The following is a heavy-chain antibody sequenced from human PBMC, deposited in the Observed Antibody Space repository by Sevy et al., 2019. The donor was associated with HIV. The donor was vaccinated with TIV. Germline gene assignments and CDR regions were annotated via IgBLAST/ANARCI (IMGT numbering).Heavy chain of an antibody. CDR1: GFTFTSYS. CDR3: ARSTYYYASGTVRESDF. D-gene: IGHD3-10*01. V-gene: IGHV3-21*01. J-gene: IGHJ4*01. CDR2: ISKYSNYI. Sequence: GGCLRLSCAASGFTFTSYSMSWFRQAPGRGLEWVSSISKYSNYIHYANSVEGRFTISRDNAQDSMSLQMTSLRAEDTAIYFCARSTYYYASGTVRESDFWGQGTLVTVSS.